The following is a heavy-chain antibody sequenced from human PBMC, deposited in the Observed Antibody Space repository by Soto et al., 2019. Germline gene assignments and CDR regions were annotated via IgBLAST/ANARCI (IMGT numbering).Heavy chain of an antibody. V-gene: IGHV1-69*01. CDR3: AGWQYDYYYYGMDV. CDR2: IIPIFGTA. J-gene: IGHJ6*02. Sequence: VKXPGSSVKVSCKASGGTFSSYAISWVRQAPGQGLEWMGGIIPIFGTANYAQKFQGRVTITADDSTSTAYMELSSLRSEDTAVYYCAGWQYDYYYYGMDVWGQGTTVTVSS. CDR1: GGTFSSYA.